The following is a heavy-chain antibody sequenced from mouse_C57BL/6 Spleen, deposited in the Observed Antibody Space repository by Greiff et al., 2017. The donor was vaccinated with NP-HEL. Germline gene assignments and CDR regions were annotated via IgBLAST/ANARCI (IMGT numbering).Heavy chain of an antibody. CDR3: ARSAQATQYAMDY. CDR1: GYTFTSYW. D-gene: IGHD3-2*02. CDR2: IDPSDSYT. J-gene: IGHJ4*01. Sequence: QVQLQQPGAELVKPGASVKLSCKASGYTFTSYWLQWVKQRPGQGLEWIGEIDPSDSYTTYNQKFKGKATLTVDTSSSTAYMQLSSLTSEDSAVYYCARSAQATQYAMDYWGQGTSVTVSS. V-gene: IGHV1-50*01.